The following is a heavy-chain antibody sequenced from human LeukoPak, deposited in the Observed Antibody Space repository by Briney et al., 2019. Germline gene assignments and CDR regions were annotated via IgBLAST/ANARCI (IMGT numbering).Heavy chain of an antibody. CDR3: AREAYGTYFDY. J-gene: IGHJ4*02. D-gene: IGHD4-17*01. CDR1: GYTFTSYG. CDR2: ISAYNGNT. V-gene: IGHV1-18*01. Sequence: ASVRVSCKASGYTFTSYGISWARQAPGQGLEWMGWISAYNGNTNYAQKLQGRVTMTTDTSTSTAYMELRSLRSDDTAVYYCAREAYGTYFDYWGQGTLVTVSS.